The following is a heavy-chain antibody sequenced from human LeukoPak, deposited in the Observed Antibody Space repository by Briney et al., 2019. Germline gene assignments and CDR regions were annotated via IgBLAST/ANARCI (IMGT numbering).Heavy chain of an antibody. CDR1: GGSISSSSYY. V-gene: IGHV4-39*07. D-gene: IGHD6-19*01. CDR3: ARVGPLLAAYSSGWYVSDY. J-gene: IGHJ4*02. CDR2: IYYSGST. Sequence: KASETLSLTRTVSGGSISSSSYYWGWIRQPPGKVLEWIGSIYYSGSTYYNPSLKSRVTISVDTSKNQFSLKLSSVTAADTAVYYCARVGPLLAAYSSGWYVSDYWGQGTLVTVSS.